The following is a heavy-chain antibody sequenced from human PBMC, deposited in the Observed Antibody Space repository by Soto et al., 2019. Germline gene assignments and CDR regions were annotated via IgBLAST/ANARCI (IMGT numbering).Heavy chain of an antibody. J-gene: IGHJ4*02. V-gene: IGHV1-18*01. D-gene: IGHD3-16*01. CDR1: GYTFTSYG. Sequence: ASVKVSCKASGYTFTSYGISWVRQAPGQGLEWMAWINPYNGNTKYAEKFLGRVTVTTDTSTATAYMEVRSLTSDDTAVFYCARVGVGLASPRVWPYWGQGTPVTVSS. CDR3: ARVGVGLASPRVWPY. CDR2: INPYNGNT.